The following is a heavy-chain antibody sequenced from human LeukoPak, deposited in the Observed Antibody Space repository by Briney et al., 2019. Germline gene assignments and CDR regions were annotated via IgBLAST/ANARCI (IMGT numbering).Heavy chain of an antibody. CDR2: ISYDGSNK. Sequence: GGSLRLSCAASGFTFSSYAMHWVRQAPGKGLEWVAVISYDGSNKYYADSVKGRFTISRDNSKNTLYLQMNSLRAEDTAVYYCAGVPPGDYVWGSFDYWGQGTLVTVSS. CDR3: AGVPPGDYVWGSFDY. CDR1: GFTFSSYA. J-gene: IGHJ4*02. D-gene: IGHD3-16*01. V-gene: IGHV3-30-3*01.